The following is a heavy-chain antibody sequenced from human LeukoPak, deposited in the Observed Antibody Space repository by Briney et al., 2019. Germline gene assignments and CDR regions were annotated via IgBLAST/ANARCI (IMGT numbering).Heavy chain of an antibody. CDR3: ARASRLAAAAPRGAFDI. CDR2: IYPGDSDT. Sequence: GESLKISCKGSGYSFTSYWIGWVRQMPGKGLEWMGIIYPGDSDTRYSPSFQGQVTISADKSISTAYLQWSSLKASDAAMYYCARASRLAAAAPRGAFDIWGQGTMVTVSS. J-gene: IGHJ3*02. CDR1: GYSFTSYW. D-gene: IGHD6-13*01. V-gene: IGHV5-51*01.